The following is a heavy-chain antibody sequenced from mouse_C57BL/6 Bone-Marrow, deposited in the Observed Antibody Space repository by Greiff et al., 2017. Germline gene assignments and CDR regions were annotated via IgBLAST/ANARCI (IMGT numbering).Heavy chain of an antibody. V-gene: IGHV1-69*01. Sequence: VKLQQPGAELVMPGASVKLSCKASGYTFTSYWMHWVKQRPGQGLEWIGEIDPSDSYTNYNQKFKGKSTLTVDKSSSTAYMQLSSLTSEDSAVYYCAVYYGNPWFAYWGQGTLVTVSA. J-gene: IGHJ3*01. CDR1: GYTFTSYW. CDR3: AVYYGNPWFAY. D-gene: IGHD2-1*01. CDR2: IDPSDSYT.